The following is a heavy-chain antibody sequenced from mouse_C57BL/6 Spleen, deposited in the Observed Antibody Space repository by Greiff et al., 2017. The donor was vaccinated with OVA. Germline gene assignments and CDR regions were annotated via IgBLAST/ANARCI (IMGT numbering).Heavy chain of an antibody. V-gene: IGHV8-12*01. CDR1: GFSLSTSGMG. CDR3: ARRAITTVVPWYFDV. J-gene: IGHJ1*03. CDR2: IYWDDDK. D-gene: IGHD1-1*01. Sequence: QVTLKESGPGILQSSQTLSLTCSFSGFSLSTSGMGVSWIRQPSGKGLEWLAHIYWDDDKRYNPSLKSRLTISKDTSRKQVFLKITRVDTADTATYYCARRAITTVVPWYFDVWGTGTTVTVSS.